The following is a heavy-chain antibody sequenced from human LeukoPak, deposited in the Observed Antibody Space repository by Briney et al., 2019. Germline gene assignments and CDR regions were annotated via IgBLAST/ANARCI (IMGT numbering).Heavy chain of an antibody. V-gene: IGHV1-69-2*01. J-gene: IGHJ4*02. Sequence: GASVKVSCKASGYTFTDYYMHWVQQAPGKGLEWMGRVDPEDGETIYAEKFQGRVTITADTSTDTAYMELSSLRSEDTAVYYCATGLVSITMIVDPNHLDYWGQGTLVTVSS. D-gene: IGHD3-22*01. CDR2: VDPEDGET. CDR1: GYTFTDYY. CDR3: ATGLVSITMIVDPNHLDY.